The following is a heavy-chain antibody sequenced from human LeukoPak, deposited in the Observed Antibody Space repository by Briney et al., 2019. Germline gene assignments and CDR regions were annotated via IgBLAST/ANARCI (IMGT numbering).Heavy chain of an antibody. Sequence: ASVKVSCKASGYTFTSYGISWVRQAPGQGLEWMGWISAYNGNTNYAQKLQGRVTMTTDTSTSTAYMELSSLRSEDTAVYYCASFGYSNYFFDYWGQGTLVTVSS. D-gene: IGHD4-11*01. J-gene: IGHJ4*02. CDR3: ASFGYSNYFFDY. CDR1: GYTFTSYG. V-gene: IGHV1-18*01. CDR2: ISAYNGNT.